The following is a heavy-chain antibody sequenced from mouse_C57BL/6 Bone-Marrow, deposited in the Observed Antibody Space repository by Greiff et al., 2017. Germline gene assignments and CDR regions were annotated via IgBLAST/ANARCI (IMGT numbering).Heavy chain of an antibody. CDR2: IDPNSGGT. J-gene: IGHJ1*03. CDR3: ARLFITTVVARYFDV. Sequence: VQLQQPGAELVMPGASVKLSCKASGYTFTSYWMHWVKQRPGRGLEWIGRIDPNSGGTKYNEKFKSKATLTVDKPSSTAYMQLSSLTSEDSAVYYCARLFITTVVARYFDVWGTGTTVTVSS. CDR1: GYTFTSYW. D-gene: IGHD1-1*01. V-gene: IGHV1-72*01.